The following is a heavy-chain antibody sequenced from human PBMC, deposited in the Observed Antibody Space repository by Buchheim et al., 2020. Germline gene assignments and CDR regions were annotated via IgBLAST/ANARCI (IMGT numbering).Heavy chain of an antibody. CDR3: AKIKTRIVGATRGAFDI. Sequence: EVQLLESGGGLVQPGGSLRLSCAASGFTFSSYAMSWVRQAPGKGLEWVSAISGSGGSTYYADPVKGRFTISRDHSKKTPHLQMNSLRAEDTAVYYCAKIKTRIVGATRGAFDIWGQGT. V-gene: IGHV3-23*01. D-gene: IGHD1-26*01. CDR2: ISGSGGST. CDR1: GFTFSSYA. J-gene: IGHJ3*02.